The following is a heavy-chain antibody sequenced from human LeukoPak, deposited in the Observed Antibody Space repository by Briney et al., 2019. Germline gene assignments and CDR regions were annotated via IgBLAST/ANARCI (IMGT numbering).Heavy chain of an antibody. Sequence: SETLSLTCTVSGGSISSSSYYWGWIRQPPGKGLEWIGSIYYSGSTYYNPSLKSRVTISVDTSKNQFSLKLSPVTAADTAVYYCARRPGGAYCSSTSCYTHLFDYWGQGTLVTVSS. J-gene: IGHJ4*02. D-gene: IGHD2-2*02. CDR1: GGSISSSSYY. CDR3: ARRPGGAYCSSTSCYTHLFDY. CDR2: IYYSGST. V-gene: IGHV4-39*01.